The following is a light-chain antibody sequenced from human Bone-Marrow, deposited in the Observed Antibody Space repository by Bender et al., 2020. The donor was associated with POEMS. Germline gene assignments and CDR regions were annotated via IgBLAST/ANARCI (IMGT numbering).Light chain of an antibody. CDR1: SSDVGAYNL. Sequence: QSALTQPASVSGSPGQSITISCTGASSDVGAYNLVSWYQQHPGKAPKLLIYEVRKRPSGVSNRFSGSKSDNTASLTISGLQAEDEADYYCSSYAGSNKLLFGGGTKVTVL. J-gene: IGLJ2*01. CDR3: SSYAGSNKLL. CDR2: EVR. V-gene: IGLV2-23*02.